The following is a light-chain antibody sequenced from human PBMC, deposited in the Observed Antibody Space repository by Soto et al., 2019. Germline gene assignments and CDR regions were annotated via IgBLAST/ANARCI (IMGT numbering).Light chain of an antibody. CDR3: MQALQAPLT. Sequence: DIMMTQSPLSLPVTPGEPASISCRSSQSLLHSNGYNYLDWYLQKPGQSPQLLIYLGSNRASGVPDRFSGSGSGTDFALKISRVEAEDVGLYYCMQALQAPLTFGQGTKVEIK. J-gene: IGKJ1*01. CDR1: QSLLHSNGYNY. CDR2: LGS. V-gene: IGKV2-28*01.